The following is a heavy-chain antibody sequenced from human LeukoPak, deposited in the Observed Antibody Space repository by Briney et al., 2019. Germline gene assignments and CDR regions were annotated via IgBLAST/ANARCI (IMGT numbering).Heavy chain of an antibody. J-gene: IGHJ6*04. Sequence: PGGSLRLSCAASGFTFSSYSMNWVRQAPGKGLEWVSSISSSSSYIYYADSVKGRFTISRDNSKSTVYLQMNSLRVEDTAVYYCAKDFRGYMDVWGKGTPVTGSS. CDR2: ISSSSSYI. D-gene: IGHD6-25*01. V-gene: IGHV3-21*04. CDR1: GFTFSSYS. CDR3: AKDFRGYMDV.